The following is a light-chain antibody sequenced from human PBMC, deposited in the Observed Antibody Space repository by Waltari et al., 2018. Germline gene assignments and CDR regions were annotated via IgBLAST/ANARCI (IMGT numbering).Light chain of an antibody. V-gene: IGLV2-23*03. CDR3: CSYAGSSTFEV. J-gene: IGLJ2*01. Sequence: QSALTQPASVSGSPGQSITISCTGTSSDVGSYNLVSWYQQHPGKAPKLMIYEGSKRPSGVYNRFSGSKSGNTASLRISGLQAEDEADYYCCSYAGSSTFEVFGGGTKLTVL. CDR2: EGS. CDR1: SSDVGSYNL.